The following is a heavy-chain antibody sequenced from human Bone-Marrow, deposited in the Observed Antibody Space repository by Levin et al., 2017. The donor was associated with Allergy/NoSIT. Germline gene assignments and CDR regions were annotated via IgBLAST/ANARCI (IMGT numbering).Heavy chain of an antibody. J-gene: IGHJ6*03. V-gene: IGHV3-64D*06. Sequence: PGGSLRLSCSVSGFIFRNFDMHWVRQAPGKGLEYVSGISHNGGSTYNPDSVKDRFTISRDNDKNTLYLQMSNLGAGDTAVYFCVREHYYYYYMDVWGNGTTVTVSS. CDR3: VREHYYYYYMDV. D-gene: IGHD1-1*01. CDR1: GFIFRNFD. CDR2: ISHNGGST.